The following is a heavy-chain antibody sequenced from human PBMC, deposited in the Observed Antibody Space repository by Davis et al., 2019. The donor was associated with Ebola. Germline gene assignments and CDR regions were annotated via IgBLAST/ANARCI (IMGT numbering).Heavy chain of an antibody. CDR3: AKDFRAVTTYLPSQ. V-gene: IGHV3-33*06. CDR1: GFTFSSYG. Sequence: GESLKISCAASGFTFSSYGMHWVRQAPGKGLEWVAVIWYDRSNKYYADSVKGRFTISRDNSKNTLYLQMNSLRAEDTAVYYCAKDFRAVTTYLPSQWGQGTLVTVSS. CDR2: IWYDRSNK. D-gene: IGHD4-17*01. J-gene: IGHJ4*02.